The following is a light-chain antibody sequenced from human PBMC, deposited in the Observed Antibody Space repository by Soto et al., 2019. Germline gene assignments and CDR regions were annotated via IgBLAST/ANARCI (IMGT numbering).Light chain of an antibody. V-gene: IGLV1-40*01. Sequence: QPVLTQPPSVSGAPGQRVTISCTGSSSNIGAGFDVHWYQQLPGAAPKLLIYGNFNRPSGVPDRISASKSGTSASLAITGLQAEDEADYYCQSYDSSLNGHVVFGGGTKLTVL. CDR3: QSYDSSLNGHVV. J-gene: IGLJ2*01. CDR1: SSNIGAGFD. CDR2: GNF.